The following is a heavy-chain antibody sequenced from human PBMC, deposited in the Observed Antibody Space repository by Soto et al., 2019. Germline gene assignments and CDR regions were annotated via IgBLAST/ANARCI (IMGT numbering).Heavy chain of an antibody. CDR3: ARAGERYCPQGVCPNWFDP. D-gene: IGHD2-8*01. J-gene: IGHJ5*02. CDR1: GGSISSGAYY. CDR2: IYSTGST. Sequence: QVQLQESGPGLVKPSQTLSLTCTVSGGSISSGAYYWSWIRQHPGKGLEWIGYIYSTGSTYYTPSLKSRFTISLDTSKNQFSLKLTSVTAADTAIYYCARAGERYCPQGVCPNWFDPWGRGTLVTVSS. V-gene: IGHV4-31*03.